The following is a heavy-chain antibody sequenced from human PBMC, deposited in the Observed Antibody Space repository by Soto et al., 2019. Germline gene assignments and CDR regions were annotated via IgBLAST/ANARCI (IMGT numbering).Heavy chain of an antibody. CDR3: ATDHGARLPLYYYYYGMDV. J-gene: IGHJ6*02. Sequence: GASVKVSCKVSGYTLTELSMHWVRQAPGKGLEWMGGFDPEDGETIYAQKFQGRATMTEDTSTDTAYMELSSLRSEDTAVYYCATDHGARLPLYYYYYGMDVWGQGTTVTVSS. D-gene: IGHD2-15*01. CDR1: GYTLTELS. V-gene: IGHV1-24*01. CDR2: FDPEDGET.